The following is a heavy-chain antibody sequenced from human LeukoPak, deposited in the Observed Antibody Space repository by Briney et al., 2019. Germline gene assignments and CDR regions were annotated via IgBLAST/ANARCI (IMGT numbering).Heavy chain of an antibody. CDR2: ISYDGSNK. CDR1: GFTFSDYQ. Sequence: GGSLRLSCAASGFTFSDYQMSWIRQAPGKGLEWVAVISYDGSNKYYADSVKGRFTISRDNSKNTLYLQMNSLRAEDTAVYYCAKDQDVLLWFGSPPCFDYWGQGTLVTVSS. D-gene: IGHD3-10*01. J-gene: IGHJ4*02. CDR3: AKDQDVLLWFGSPPCFDY. V-gene: IGHV3-30*18.